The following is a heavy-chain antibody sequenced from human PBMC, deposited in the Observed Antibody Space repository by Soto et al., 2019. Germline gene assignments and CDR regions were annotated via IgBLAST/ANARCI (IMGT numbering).Heavy chain of an antibody. CDR1: GFTFSNYG. CDR2: TSYDGSTK. CDR3: AKGEGYMTVTGGIDY. D-gene: IGHD6-19*01. J-gene: IGHJ4*02. Sequence: QVQLVESGGGVVQPGRSLRLSCAASGFTFSNYGMHWVRQAPGKGLEWVAVTSYDGSTKYYADSVKGRFTISRDNSKNTLYLQMNSLRAEDTAVYYCAKGEGYMTVTGGIDYWGQGTLVTVSS. V-gene: IGHV3-30*18.